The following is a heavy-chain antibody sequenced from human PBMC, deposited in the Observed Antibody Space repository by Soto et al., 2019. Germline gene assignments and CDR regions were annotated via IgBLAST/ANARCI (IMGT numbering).Heavy chain of an antibody. D-gene: IGHD2-21*01. CDR3: ARAIDMTTCDI. Sequence: ASVKVSCKASGYIFTSYDINWVRQATGQGLERMGWMNPNSGNTGYAQKFQGRVTMTRNTSISTAYMELRSLRSEDTAVYYCARAIDMTTCDIWGKGTMVTVSS. V-gene: IGHV1-8*01. CDR1: GYIFTSYD. J-gene: IGHJ3*02. CDR2: MNPNSGNT.